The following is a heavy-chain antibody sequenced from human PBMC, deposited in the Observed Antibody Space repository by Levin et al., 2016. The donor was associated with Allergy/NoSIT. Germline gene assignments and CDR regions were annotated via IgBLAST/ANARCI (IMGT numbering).Heavy chain of an antibody. D-gene: IGHD6-19*01. Sequence: WIRQPPGKALEWLALIDWDDDKYYSTSLKTRLTISKDTSKNQVVLTMTNMDPVDTATYYCARSIIAVAGLGAFDIWGQGTMVTVSS. CDR2: IDWDDDK. V-gene: IGHV2-70*01. CDR3: ARSIIAVAGLGAFDI. J-gene: IGHJ3*02.